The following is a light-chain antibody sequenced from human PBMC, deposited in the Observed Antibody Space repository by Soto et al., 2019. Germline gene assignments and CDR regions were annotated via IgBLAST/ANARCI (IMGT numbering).Light chain of an antibody. CDR2: DAS. CDR1: QSVSSY. V-gene: IGKV3-11*01. J-gene: IGKJ5*01. CDR3: QQRSNWPPSIT. Sequence: EIGLTQSPATPAFSPGEKATLSCRGSQSVSSYLAWYQQKPGQAPRLLIYDASNRATGIPARFSGSGSGTDFTLTISSLEPEDFAVYYCQQRSNWPPSITFGQGTRLEIK.